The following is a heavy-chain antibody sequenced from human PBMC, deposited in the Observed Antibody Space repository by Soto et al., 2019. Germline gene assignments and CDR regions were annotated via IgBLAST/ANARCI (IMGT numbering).Heavy chain of an antibody. V-gene: IGHV3-23*01. CDR3: TKNVAVDLDYFDY. CDR2: ISGSGGRT. Sequence: GGSLRLSCAASGFTFSRNDMTWVRQAPGKGLEWVSSISGSGGRTYYADSVKGRFTISRDNPKNTLYLEMSSLRAEDTALYYCTKNVAVDLDYFDYWGQGTLVTVSS. J-gene: IGHJ4*02. CDR1: GFTFSRND. D-gene: IGHD6-19*01.